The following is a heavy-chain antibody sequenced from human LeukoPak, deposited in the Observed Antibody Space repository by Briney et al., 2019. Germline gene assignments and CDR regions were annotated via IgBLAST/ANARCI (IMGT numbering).Heavy chain of an antibody. Sequence: PGGSLRLSCAASGFTFSSYSMNWVRQAPGXGXEWVSSISSSSSYIYYADSVKGRFTISRDNAKNSLYLQMNSLRAEDTTVYYCARVVAAASDYWGQGTLVTVSS. CDR1: GFTFSSYS. D-gene: IGHD6-13*01. J-gene: IGHJ4*02. CDR3: ARVVAAASDY. CDR2: ISSSSSYI. V-gene: IGHV3-21*01.